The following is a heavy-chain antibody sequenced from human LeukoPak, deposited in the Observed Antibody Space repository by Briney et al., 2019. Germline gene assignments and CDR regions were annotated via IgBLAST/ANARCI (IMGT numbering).Heavy chain of an antibody. V-gene: IGHV4-39*01. CDR3: ARLGSGYYPSWFDP. D-gene: IGHD3-22*01. CDR1: GGSISSSSYY. Sequence: PSETLSLTCTVSGGSISSSSYYWGWIRQPPGKGLEWIGSIYYSGSTYYNPSLKSRVTISVDTSKNQFSLKLSSVTAADAAVYYCARLGSGYYPSWFDPWGQGTLVTVSS. J-gene: IGHJ5*02. CDR2: IYYSGST.